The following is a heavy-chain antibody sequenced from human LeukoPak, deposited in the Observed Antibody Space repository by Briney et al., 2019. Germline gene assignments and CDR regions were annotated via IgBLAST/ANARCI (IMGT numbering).Heavy chain of an antibody. CDR3: SRDLGGSYNDY. CDR1: GYTFSTYY. V-gene: IGHV1-46*01. J-gene: IGHJ4*02. Sequence: ASVKVSCKASGYTFSTYYMHWARQAPGQGLEWVGIIDPSGGTTTYAQKFQGRVTMTRDTSTSTVYMELSSLRIEDTAVYYCSRDLGGSYNDYWGQGTMVTVSS. CDR2: IDPSGGTT. D-gene: IGHD1-26*01.